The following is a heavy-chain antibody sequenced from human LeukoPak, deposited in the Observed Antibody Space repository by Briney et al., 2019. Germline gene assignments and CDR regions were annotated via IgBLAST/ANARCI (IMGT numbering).Heavy chain of an antibody. V-gene: IGHV4-39*01. CDR3: ARLEVYYYGSGSYPDY. CDR2: IYYSGST. J-gene: IGHJ4*02. Sequence: SETLSLTCTVSGGSISSSSYYWGWIRQPPGTGLEWIGSIYYSGSTYYNPSLKSRVTISVDTSKNQFSLKLSSVTAADTAVYYCARLEVYYYGSGSYPDYWGQGTLVTVSS. CDR1: GGSISSSSYY. D-gene: IGHD3-10*01.